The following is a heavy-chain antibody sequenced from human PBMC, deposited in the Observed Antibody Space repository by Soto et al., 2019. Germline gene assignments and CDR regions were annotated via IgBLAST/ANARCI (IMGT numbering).Heavy chain of an antibody. CDR3: ASLPVAGVAFDM. J-gene: IGHJ3*02. CDR1: GGTFSSYT. Sequence: QVQLVQSGAEVKKPGSSVKVSCKASGGTFSSYTISWVRQAPGQGLEWMGRIIPILGIAKYAQKFQGRVTIPADKCTSTAYMELSSLRSEDTAVYYCASLPVAGVAFDMWGQGTMVTVSS. CDR2: IIPILGIA. V-gene: IGHV1-69*02. D-gene: IGHD6-19*01.